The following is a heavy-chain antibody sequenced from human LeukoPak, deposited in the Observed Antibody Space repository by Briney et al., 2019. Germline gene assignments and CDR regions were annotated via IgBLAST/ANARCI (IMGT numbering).Heavy chain of an antibody. Sequence: PSETLSLTCTVSGGSISSSSYYWGWIRQPPGKGLEWIGSIYHSGSTYYNPSLKSRVTISVDTSKNQFSLKLSSVTAADTAVYYCARGQTSYYYDSSGYGGLDYWGQGTLVTVSS. J-gene: IGHJ4*02. CDR1: GGSISSSSYY. V-gene: IGHV4-39*07. D-gene: IGHD3-22*01. CDR2: IYHSGST. CDR3: ARGQTSYYYDSSGYGGLDY.